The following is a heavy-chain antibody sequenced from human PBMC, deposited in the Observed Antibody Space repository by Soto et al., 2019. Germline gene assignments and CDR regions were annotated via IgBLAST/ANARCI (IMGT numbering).Heavy chain of an antibody. CDR2: INHSGST. V-gene: IGHV4-34*01. J-gene: IGHJ4*02. CDR1: VGSFSGYY. D-gene: IGHD4-17*01. CDR3: AREGGDSIFDY. Sequence: PSETLSLTCAVYVGSFSGYYWSWIRQPPGKGLEWIGEINHSGSTNYNPSLKSRVTISVDTSKNQFSLKLSSVTAADTAVYYCAREGGDSIFDYWGQGTLVTV.